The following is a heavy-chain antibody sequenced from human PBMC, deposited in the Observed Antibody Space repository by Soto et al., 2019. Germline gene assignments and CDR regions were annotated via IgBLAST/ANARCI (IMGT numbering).Heavy chain of an antibody. CDR3: ALESQAGLGACDI. CDR2: INASGRT. V-gene: IGHV4-34*01. D-gene: IGHD2-15*01. Sequence: QVQPQQWGAGLLKPSETLSLTCAVNGVSFSEYHWTWIRQPPGKGLEWVGEINASGRTNYNPSLKRRVTISEDMSKNQFSLQLSSVTAADTAVYYCALESQAGLGACDIWGQGTMVTVSS. J-gene: IGHJ3*02. CDR1: GVSFSEYH.